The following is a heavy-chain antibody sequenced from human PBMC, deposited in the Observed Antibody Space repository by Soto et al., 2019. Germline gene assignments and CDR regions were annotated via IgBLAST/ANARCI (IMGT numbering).Heavy chain of an antibody. CDR1: SGPSSSHN. Sequence: QVQLQQSGPGLVKPSETLSLTCTVSSGPSSSHNWGWIRQSPGRGLEWIGYVYNTGGTSYNPSLKSRFTLSADTSANHISLTLSSVTAAATAIYYCVRQGIGNLHGHVDVWGQGTTVSVSS. D-gene: IGHD1-1*01. V-gene: IGHV4-59*08. CDR3: VRQGIGNLHGHVDV. CDR2: VYNTGGT. J-gene: IGHJ6*02.